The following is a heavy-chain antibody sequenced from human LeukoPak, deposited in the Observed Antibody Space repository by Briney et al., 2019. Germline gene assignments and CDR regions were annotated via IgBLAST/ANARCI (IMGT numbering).Heavy chain of an antibody. CDR3: ARDRVTTGYFDY. CDR2: IIPIFGTA. D-gene: IGHD4-17*01. V-gene: IGHV1-69*13. CDR1: GGTFSSYA. Sequence: SVKVSCKASGGTFSSYAISWVRQAPGQGLEWMGGIIPIFGTANYAQKFQGRVTITADESTSTAYMELSSLRSEDTAVYYCARDRVTTGYFDYWGQGTLVTVSS. J-gene: IGHJ4*02.